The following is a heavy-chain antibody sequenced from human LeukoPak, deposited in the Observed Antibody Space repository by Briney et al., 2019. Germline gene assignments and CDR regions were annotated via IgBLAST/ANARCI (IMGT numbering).Heavy chain of an antibody. CDR2: ISGYNGNT. Sequence: GASVKVSCKASGYILSTYGISWVRQAPGQGLEWMGCISGYNGNTSYAQKLQGRVTMTTDTSTSTAYMELRSLRSDDTAVYYCARRRSEEFDFDCWGQGTLVTVSS. CDR3: ARRRSEEFDFDC. CDR1: GYILSTYG. D-gene: IGHD6-19*01. V-gene: IGHV1-18*01. J-gene: IGHJ4*02.